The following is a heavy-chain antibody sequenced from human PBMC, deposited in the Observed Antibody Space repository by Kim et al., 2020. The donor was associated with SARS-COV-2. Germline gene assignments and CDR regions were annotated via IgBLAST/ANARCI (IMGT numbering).Heavy chain of an antibody. V-gene: IGHV3-30*02. Sequence: VKGRFTISSDKSKNTLYLQMNSLRAEDTAVYYCAKSRQYSSSWSYYFDYWGQGTLVTVSS. CDR3: AKSRQYSSSWSYYFDY. J-gene: IGHJ4*02. D-gene: IGHD6-13*01.